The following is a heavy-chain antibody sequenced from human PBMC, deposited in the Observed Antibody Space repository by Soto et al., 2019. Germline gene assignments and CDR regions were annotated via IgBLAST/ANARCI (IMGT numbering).Heavy chain of an antibody. D-gene: IGHD6-19*01. CDR1: GFTFSSYG. V-gene: IGHV3-30*18. Sequence: QVQLVESGGGVVQPGRSLRLSCAASGFTFSSYGMHWVRQAPGKGLEWVAVISYDGSNKYYADSVKGRFTISRDNSKNTLYLQMNSLRAEDTAVYYCAKGYPLRGSGWYLDYWGQGTLVTVSS. J-gene: IGHJ4*02. CDR3: AKGYPLRGSGWYLDY. CDR2: ISYDGSNK.